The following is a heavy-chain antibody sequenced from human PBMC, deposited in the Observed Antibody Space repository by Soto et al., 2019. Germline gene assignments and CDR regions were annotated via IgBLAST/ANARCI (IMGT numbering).Heavy chain of an antibody. V-gene: IGHV1-3*01. CDR1: GYTFTSYA. CDR3: ARDHLTQWLVLKYYFDY. J-gene: IGHJ4*02. Sequence: ASVKVPCKASGYTFTSYAMHWVRQAPGQRLEWMGWINAGNGNTKYSQKFQGRVTITRDTSASTAYMELSGLRSEDTAVYYCARDHLTQWLVLKYYFDYWGQGTLVTVSS. CDR2: INAGNGNT. D-gene: IGHD6-19*01.